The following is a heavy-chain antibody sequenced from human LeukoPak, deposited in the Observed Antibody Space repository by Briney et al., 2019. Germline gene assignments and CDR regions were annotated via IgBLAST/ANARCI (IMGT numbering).Heavy chain of an antibody. Sequence: SQTLSHTCTVSGVSFTNVDYYWTWIRQHPGKGLEWIAYLYYTGHTSYNPSLKSRVTISVDTSNNQFSLNLSTVTAADTAVYYCARALRRSYFDYWGQGTLVTVSS. J-gene: IGHJ4*02. CDR3: ARALRRSYFDY. CDR2: LYYTGHT. V-gene: IGHV4-31*03. CDR1: GVSFTNVDYY. D-gene: IGHD4-17*01.